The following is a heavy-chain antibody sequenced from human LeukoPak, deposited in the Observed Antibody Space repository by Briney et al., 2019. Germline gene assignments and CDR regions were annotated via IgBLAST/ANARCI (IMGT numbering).Heavy chain of an antibody. V-gene: IGHV3-23*01. CDR1: GFSIGSQA. CDR3: AKGSSHWRDYYYFDY. Sequence: GGSLRLSCAASGFSIGSQAMSWVRQAPGQGLEWVSGFGGSDDSPHYAASVKGRFTISRDNSRNTLYLQMNSLTAEDTAVYYCAKGSSHWRDYYYFDYWGQGILVTVSS. D-gene: IGHD5-12*01. CDR2: FGGSDDSP. J-gene: IGHJ4*02.